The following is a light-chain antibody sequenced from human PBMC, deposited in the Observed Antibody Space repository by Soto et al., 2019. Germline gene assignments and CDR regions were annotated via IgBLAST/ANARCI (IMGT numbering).Light chain of an antibody. V-gene: IGKV3-20*01. J-gene: IGKJ4*01. CDR1: QTVRNNY. CDR2: DAS. CDR3: QQFSSYPLT. Sequence: EIVVTQSPGTLSLSPGERATLSCRASQTVRNNYLAWYQQKPGQAPRLLIYDASSRATGIPDRFSGGGSGTDFTLTISRLEPEDFAVYYCQQFSSYPLTFGGGTKVESK.